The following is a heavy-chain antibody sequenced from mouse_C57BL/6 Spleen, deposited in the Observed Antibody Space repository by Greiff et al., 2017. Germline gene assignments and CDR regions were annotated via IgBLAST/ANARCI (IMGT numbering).Heavy chain of an antibody. J-gene: IGHJ2*01. CDR2: INPKHGGT. Sequence: EVQLQQSGPELVKPGASVTIPCKASGYTFTDYNMDWVKQSHGKSLEWIGDINPKHGGTIYNQKFKGKATLTVDKSSSTAYMELRSLTSEDTAFYYCARRGLLRYYFDYWGQGTTLTVSS. V-gene: IGHV1-18*01. CDR3: ARRGLLRYYFDY. CDR1: GYTFTDYN. D-gene: IGHD1-1*01.